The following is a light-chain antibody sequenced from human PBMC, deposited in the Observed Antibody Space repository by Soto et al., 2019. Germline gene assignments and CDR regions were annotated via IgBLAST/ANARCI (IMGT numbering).Light chain of an antibody. V-gene: IGKV1-12*01. CDR3: QHGYVAPYS. Sequence: DIQMTQSPSSVSASVGDSVTITCRASQGVSDWVAWYQQKPGEAPKLLIYGSSSLLSGVPSRFSGTRSGTDFTLTISSLQPEDFATYYCQHGYVAPYSFGQGTKVDI. CDR2: GSS. J-gene: IGKJ2*03. CDR1: QGVSDW.